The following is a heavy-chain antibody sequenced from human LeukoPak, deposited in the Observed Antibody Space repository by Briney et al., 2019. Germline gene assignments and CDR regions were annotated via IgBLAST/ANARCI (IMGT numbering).Heavy chain of an antibody. V-gene: IGHV4-34*01. CDR2: INHRGGT. CDR3: ARVLDSSGYYYGFDP. D-gene: IGHD3-22*01. Sequence: SETLSLTCAVYGGSFSGYYWSWIRQPPGKGLEWIGEINHRGGTNYNPSLKSRVTISVDTSKNQSSLKLSSVTAADTAVYYCARVLDSSGYYYGFDPWGQGTLVTVSS. CDR1: GGSFSGYY. J-gene: IGHJ5*02.